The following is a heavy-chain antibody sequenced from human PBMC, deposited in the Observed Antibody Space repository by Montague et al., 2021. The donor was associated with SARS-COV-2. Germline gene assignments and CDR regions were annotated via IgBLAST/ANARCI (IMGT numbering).Heavy chain of an antibody. V-gene: IGHV4-59*01. Sequence: SETLSLTCSVSGGSINSYFWGWIRQSPGKGLEWVGYMHSTGSTTYNPSLKSRVIILVDMSKNQISLKLSSVTAADTALYYCARGMVGAYSASIDYWGQGTLVTVSS. CDR2: MHSTGST. CDR3: ARGMVGAYSASIDY. D-gene: IGHD3-10*01. CDR1: GGSINSYF. J-gene: IGHJ4*02.